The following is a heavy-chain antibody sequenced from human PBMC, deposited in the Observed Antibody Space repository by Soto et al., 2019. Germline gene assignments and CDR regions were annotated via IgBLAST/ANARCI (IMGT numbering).Heavy chain of an antibody. D-gene: IGHD3-16*01. J-gene: IGHJ6*02. CDR2: ISIDSETT. CDR1: GFTFSTYS. CDR3: ARLYYDYV. Sequence: EMQLVESGGGLVQPGGSLRLSCAASGFTFSTYSMNWVRQAPGKGLEWISYISIDSETTHYADSVKGRFTISRDDATNSLYLQMNSLRDEDTAIYYCARLYYDYVWGQGTTVTVSS. V-gene: IGHV3-48*02.